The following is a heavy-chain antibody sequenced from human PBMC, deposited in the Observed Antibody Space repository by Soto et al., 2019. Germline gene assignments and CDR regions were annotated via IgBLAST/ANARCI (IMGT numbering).Heavy chain of an antibody. CDR1: GGSISMSIYY. CDR2: IYYSEST. Sequence: SETLSLTCTVSGGSISMSIYYWGWIRQPPEKGLEWIASIYYSESTFYNPSLKSRVTISVDTSRNQFSLKLSSVTAADTAVYYCARVPGPWGQGTLVTVSS. CDR3: ARVPGP. J-gene: IGHJ5*02. V-gene: IGHV4-39*07.